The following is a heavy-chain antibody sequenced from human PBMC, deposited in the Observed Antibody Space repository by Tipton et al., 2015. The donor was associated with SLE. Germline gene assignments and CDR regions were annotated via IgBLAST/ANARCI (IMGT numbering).Heavy chain of an antibody. CDR1: GGSISTYY. J-gene: IGHJ4*02. CDR3: ARDNDRTSSYDS. D-gene: IGHD1-1*01. CDR2: LSTNGRG. Sequence: TLSLTCTVSGGSISTYYWSWIRQPPGKGLEWIGRLSTNGRGNYNPSLKSRVTILIDTSNNQFSLTLRSVTAADTAMYYCARDNDRTSSYDSWGQGILVTVSS. V-gene: IGHV4-4*08.